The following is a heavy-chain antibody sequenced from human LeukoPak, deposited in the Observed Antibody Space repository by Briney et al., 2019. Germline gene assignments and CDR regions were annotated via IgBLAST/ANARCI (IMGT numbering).Heavy chain of an antibody. J-gene: IGHJ4*02. V-gene: IGHV4-39*07. CDR2: IYHSGST. D-gene: IGHD3-22*01. CDR1: GGSISSYY. Sequence: SETLSLTCTVSGGSISSYYWGWIRQPPGKGLEWIGSIYHSGSTYYNPSLKSRVTISVDTSKNQFSLKLSSVTAADTAVYYCASDYYDSSGYHMGVLWGQGTLVTVSS. CDR3: ASDYYDSSGYHMGVL.